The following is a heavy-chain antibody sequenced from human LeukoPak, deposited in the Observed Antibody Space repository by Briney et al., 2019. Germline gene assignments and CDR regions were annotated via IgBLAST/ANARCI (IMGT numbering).Heavy chain of an antibody. J-gene: IGHJ5*02. CDR3: ARCMVLRQGWCNWFDP. V-gene: IGHV3-23*01. D-gene: IGHD2-8*01. Sequence: PVGSLRLSCAASGCALTSYAMSWVRQAPEQGLEWVSSSTYYADSVKGRFTISRDNSENTLHLQMNSLRVEDTAIYFCARCMVLRQGWCNWFDPWGQGTLVTVSS. CDR2: ST. CDR1: GCALTSYA.